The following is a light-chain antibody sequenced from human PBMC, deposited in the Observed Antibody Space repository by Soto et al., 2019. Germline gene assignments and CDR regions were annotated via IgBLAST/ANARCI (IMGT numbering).Light chain of an antibody. Sequence: QSVLTQPASVSGSPGQSITISCTGTSSDVGGYNYVSWYQHYPGKAPKLMIYDVSNRPSGVSNRFSGSKSGNTASLTISGLQAEDEADFYCSSYTSSYTYVFGTGTKVTV. V-gene: IGLV2-14*03. CDR1: SSDVGGYNY. CDR2: DVS. CDR3: SSYTSSYTYV. J-gene: IGLJ1*01.